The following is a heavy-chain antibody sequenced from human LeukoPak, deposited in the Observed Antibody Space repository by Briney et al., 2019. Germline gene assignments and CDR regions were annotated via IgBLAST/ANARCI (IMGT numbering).Heavy chain of an antibody. V-gene: IGHV4-34*12. D-gene: IGHD3-10*01. J-gene: IGHJ3*02. CDR1: GFGFSDSY. CDR3: AKSNGYGLVDI. Sequence: GSLRLSCVVSGFGFSDSYMTWIRQPPGKGLEWIGNIFYSGSTYYSPSFKSRVTISLDTSRNQFSLKVNSVTAADTAVYYCAKSNGYGLVDIWGQGTMVTVSS. CDR2: IFYSGST.